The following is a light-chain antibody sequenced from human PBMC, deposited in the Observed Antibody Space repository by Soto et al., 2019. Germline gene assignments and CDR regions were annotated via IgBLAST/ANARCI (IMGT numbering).Light chain of an antibody. J-gene: IGKJ5*01. CDR3: QQYNSYSSVT. V-gene: IGKV1-5*03. CDR2: RAS. CDR1: QSINTW. Sequence: DVQMTQSPPNLSASVGDRVTITCRASQSINTWLAWYQQKPGKAPNLLIYRASTLETGVPSRFSGSGSGTEFTLTISSLQPDDFATYYCQQYNSYSSVTFGQGTRLEIK.